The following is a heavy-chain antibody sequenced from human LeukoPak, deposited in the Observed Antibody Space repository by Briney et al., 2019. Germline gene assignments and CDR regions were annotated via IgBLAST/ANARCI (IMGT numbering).Heavy chain of an antibody. CDR2: INHSGST. V-gene: IGHV4-38-2*02. CDR3: ARHSSSWRSSNYFDY. J-gene: IGHJ4*02. Sequence: SETLSLTCTVSGYSISSGYYWSWIRQPPGKGLEWIGEINHSGSTNYNPSLKSRVTISVDTSKNQFSLKLSSVTAADTAVYYCARHSSSWRSSNYFDYWGQGTLVTVSS. CDR1: GYSISSGYY. D-gene: IGHD6-13*01.